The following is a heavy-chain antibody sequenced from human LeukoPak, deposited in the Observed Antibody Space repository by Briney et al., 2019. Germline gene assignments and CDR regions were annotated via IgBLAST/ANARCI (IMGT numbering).Heavy chain of an antibody. J-gene: IGHJ4*02. V-gene: IGHV1-2*02. CDR3: ARNRGGDYVRFSSAIHFDY. Sequence: ASVKVSCKASGYTFTGYYMHRVRQAPGQGLEWMGWINPNSGGTNYAQKFQGRVTMTRDTSISTAYMELSRLRSDDTAVYYCARNRGGDYVRFSSAIHFDYWGQGTLVTVSS. D-gene: IGHD2-21*02. CDR2: INPNSGGT. CDR1: GYTFTGYY.